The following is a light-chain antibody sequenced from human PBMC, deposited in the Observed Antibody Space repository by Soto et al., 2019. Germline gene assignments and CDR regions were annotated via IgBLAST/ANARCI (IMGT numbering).Light chain of an antibody. CDR2: EVS. CDR3: TSHAGSNHSL. Sequence: QSVLTQPPSASGSPGQSVTISCTGTSSDVGGYNYVSWYQQHPGKAPKLIISEVSKRPSGVPDRFSGSKSGNTASLTVSGLQAADEADYYCTSHAGSNHSLFGSGTKVTVL. CDR1: SSDVGGYNY. V-gene: IGLV2-8*01. J-gene: IGLJ1*01.